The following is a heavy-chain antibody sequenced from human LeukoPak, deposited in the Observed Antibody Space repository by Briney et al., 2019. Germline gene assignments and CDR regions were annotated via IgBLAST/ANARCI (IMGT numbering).Heavy chain of an antibody. Sequence: GGSLRLSCAASGFTFSDYYMSWLRQAPGKGLEGVSYISSSGNSIYYADSVKGRFTISRDNAKNSLYLQMNSLRAEDTAVYYCVAFGYGGYDWGGFDYWGQGTLVTVSS. J-gene: IGHJ4*02. CDR2: ISSSGNSI. CDR1: GFTFSDYY. D-gene: IGHD5-12*01. CDR3: VAFGYGGYDWGGFDY. V-gene: IGHV3-11*01.